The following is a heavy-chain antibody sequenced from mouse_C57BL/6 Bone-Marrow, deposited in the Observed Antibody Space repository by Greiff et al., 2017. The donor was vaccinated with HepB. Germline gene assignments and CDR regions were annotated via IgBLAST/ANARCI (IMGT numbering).Heavy chain of an antibody. Sequence: QVQLQQSGAELVRPGASVTLSCKASGYTFTDYEMHWVKQTPVHGLEWIGAIDPETGGTAYNQKFKGKAILTADNSSSTAYMELRSLTSEDSAVYYCTRDYYGSSSYAMDYWGQGTSVTVSS. V-gene: IGHV1-15*01. CDR2: IDPETGGT. CDR3: TRDYYGSSSYAMDY. CDR1: GYTFTDYE. D-gene: IGHD1-1*01. J-gene: IGHJ4*01.